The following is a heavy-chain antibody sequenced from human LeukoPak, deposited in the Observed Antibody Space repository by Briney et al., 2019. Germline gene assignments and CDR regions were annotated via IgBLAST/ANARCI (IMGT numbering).Heavy chain of an antibody. Sequence: ASVKVSCKASGGTFSNYAISWVRQAPGQGLEWVGGIIPIFGTANYAQTFQGRVTITADESTSTAYMELSSLRSEDTAVYYCARAPHPGCSSTSCYGDFDYWGQGTLVTASS. J-gene: IGHJ4*02. D-gene: IGHD2-2*01. CDR3: ARAPHPGCSSTSCYGDFDY. V-gene: IGHV1-69*13. CDR2: IIPIFGTA. CDR1: GGTFSNYA.